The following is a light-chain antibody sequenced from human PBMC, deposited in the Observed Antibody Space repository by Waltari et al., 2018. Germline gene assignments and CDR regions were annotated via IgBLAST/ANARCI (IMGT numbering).Light chain of an antibody. CDR2: GAS. CDR1: QNIDNS. J-gene: IGKJ3*01. Sequence: IQMTQSPSSLSASVGDRVTITCRASQNIDNSLNWYQHKPGKAPKLLIYGASNLQNGVPPRFSGSGYGAEFTLAISSLQPEDSAIYFCQQGSNTPFTFGPGTRVDIK. V-gene: IGKV1-39*01. CDR3: QQGSNTPFT.